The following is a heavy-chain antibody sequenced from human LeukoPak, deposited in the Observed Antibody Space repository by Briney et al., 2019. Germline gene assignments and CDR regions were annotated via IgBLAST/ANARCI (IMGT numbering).Heavy chain of an antibody. V-gene: IGHV4-59*01. CDR1: GGSISSYY. J-gene: IGHJ6*03. CDR3: ARAGGLYCSSTSCYGYYYYYYYMDV. D-gene: IGHD2-2*01. Sequence: SETLSLTCTVSGGSISSYYWSWIRQPPGKGLEWIGYIYYSGITNYNPSLKSRVTISVDTSKNQFSLKLSSVTAADTAVYYCARAGGLYCSSTSCYGYYYYYYYMDVWGKGTTVTVSS. CDR2: IYYSGIT.